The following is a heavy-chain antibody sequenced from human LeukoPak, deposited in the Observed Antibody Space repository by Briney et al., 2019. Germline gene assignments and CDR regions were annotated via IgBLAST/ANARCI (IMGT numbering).Heavy chain of an antibody. D-gene: IGHD3-10*01. J-gene: IGHJ5*02. CDR2: ITKTGHDT. V-gene: IGHV3-21*01. CDR1: GFTFNGYI. CDR3: AREAPIMVRGWFDP. Sequence: GGSLRLSCAASGFTFNGYIMNWVRQAPGKGLEWVSSITKTGHDTYYADSVRGRFTISRDNAKNSLYLQMNSLRAEDSAVYYCAREAPIMVRGWFDPWGKGTLVTVSS.